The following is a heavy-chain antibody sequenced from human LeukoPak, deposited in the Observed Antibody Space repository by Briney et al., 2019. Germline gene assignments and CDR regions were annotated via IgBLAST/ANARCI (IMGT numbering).Heavy chain of an antibody. D-gene: IGHD3-22*01. J-gene: IGHJ3*02. V-gene: IGHV1-18*01. Sequence: ASVKVFCKASGYTFTSYGISWVRQAPGQGLEWMGWISAYNGNTNYAQKLQGRVTMTTDTSTSTVYMELSSLRSEDTAVYYCARASPRYDSSGPDAFDIWGQGTMVTVSS. CDR3: ARASPRYDSSGPDAFDI. CDR2: ISAYNGNT. CDR1: GYTFTSYG.